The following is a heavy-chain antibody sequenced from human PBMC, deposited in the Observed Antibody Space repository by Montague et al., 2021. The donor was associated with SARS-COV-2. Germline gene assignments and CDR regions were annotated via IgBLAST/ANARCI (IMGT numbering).Heavy chain of an antibody. V-gene: IGHV4-39*01. D-gene: IGHD6-19*01. CDR3: ARQENSSGWFKPDAFDI. CDR2: IYYSGST. Sequence: SETLSLTCTVSGGSISSSSYYWGWLRQPPGNGLEWIGSIYYSGSTYYNPSLKSRVTISVDTSKNQFSLKLSSVTAADTAVYYCARQENSSGWFKPDAFDIWGQGTMVTVSS. CDR1: GGSISSSSYY. J-gene: IGHJ3*02.